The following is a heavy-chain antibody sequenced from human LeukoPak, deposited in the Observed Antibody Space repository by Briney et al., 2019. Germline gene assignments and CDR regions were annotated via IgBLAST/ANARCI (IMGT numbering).Heavy chain of an antibody. J-gene: IGHJ4*02. CDR3: ARPSLVGAADYFDY. D-gene: IGHD1-26*01. Sequence: SQTLSLTCTVSGGSISSGGYYWSWIRQHPGKGLEWIGSIYYSGSTYYNPSLKSRVTISVDTSKNQFSLKLSSVTAADTAVYYCARPSLVGAADYFDYWGQGTLVTVSS. V-gene: IGHV4-30-2*03. CDR1: GGSISSGGYY. CDR2: IYYSGST.